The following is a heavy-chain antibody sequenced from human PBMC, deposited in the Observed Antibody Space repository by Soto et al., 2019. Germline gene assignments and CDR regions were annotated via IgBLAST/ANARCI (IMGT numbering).Heavy chain of an antibody. J-gene: IGHJ3*02. Sequence: GGSLRLSCAASGFTFSSYSMNWVRQAPGKGLEWVSSISSSSSYIYYADSVKGRFTISRDNAKNSLYLQMNSLRAEDTAVYYCARDINIVVVPAATEAFDIWGQGTMVTVSS. CDR3: ARDINIVVVPAATEAFDI. D-gene: IGHD2-2*01. CDR2: ISSSSSYI. V-gene: IGHV3-21*01. CDR1: GFTFSSYS.